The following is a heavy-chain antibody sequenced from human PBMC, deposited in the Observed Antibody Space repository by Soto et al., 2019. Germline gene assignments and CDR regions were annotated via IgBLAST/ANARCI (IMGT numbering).Heavy chain of an antibody. CDR1: GNSFTTYS. CDR3: ATESEGYFSGGYGVLDQ. V-gene: IGHV1-3*01. J-gene: IGHJ4*01. CDR2: SNVDKGNT. Sequence: ASVKVSCKASGNSFTTYSIYWVRQAPGQRLVWMGWSNVDKGNTKYSHKFHGRVSITRDTSASTAYMELSSLRSEDTAVYSCATESEGYFSGGYGVLDQWGHGTLVTVSS. D-gene: IGHD6-19*01.